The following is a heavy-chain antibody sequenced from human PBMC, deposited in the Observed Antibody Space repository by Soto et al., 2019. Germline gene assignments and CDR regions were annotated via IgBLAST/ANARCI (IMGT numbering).Heavy chain of an antibody. J-gene: IGHJ6*02. CDR3: ARDQVGTYYYYYYGMDV. D-gene: IGHD2-21*02. CDR2: ISYDGSNK. V-gene: IGHV3-30-3*01. CDR1: GFTFSSYA. Sequence: GGSLRLSCGASGFTFSSYAMHWVRQAPGKGLEWVAVISYDGSNKYYADSVKGRFTISRDNSKNTLYLQMNSLRAEDTAVYYCARDQVGTYYYYYYGMDVWGQGTTVTVSS.